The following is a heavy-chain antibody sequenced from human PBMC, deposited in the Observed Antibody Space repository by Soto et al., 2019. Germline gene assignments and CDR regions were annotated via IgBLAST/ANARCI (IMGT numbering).Heavy chain of an antibody. CDR1: GYTFTSYA. Sequence: ASVKVSCKASGYTFTSYAMHWVRQAPGQRLEWMGWISADNGNTNYAQKLQGRVTMTTDTSTSTAYMELRSLRSDDTAVYYCARVSCSSTSCFFDYWGQGTLVTVSS. CDR2: ISADNGNT. V-gene: IGHV1-18*01. J-gene: IGHJ4*02. CDR3: ARVSCSSTSCFFDY. D-gene: IGHD2-2*01.